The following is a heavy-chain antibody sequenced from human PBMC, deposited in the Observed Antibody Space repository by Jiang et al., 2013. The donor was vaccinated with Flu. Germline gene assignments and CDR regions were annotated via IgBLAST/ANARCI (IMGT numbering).Heavy chain of an antibody. CDR2: IHYTGST. D-gene: IGHD1/OR15-1a*01. V-gene: IGHV4-39*01. CDR3: ARHEQWLIRLDY. CDR1: GGSINTNNY. J-gene: IGHJ4*02. Sequence: GSGLVKPSETLSLTCTVSGGSINTNNYWGWIRQPPGKGLEWIAGIHYTGSTYYKSSLRSRVTISKDTSKNQFSLSLNSVTAADTAVYYCARHEQWLIRLDYWGQGTLVTVSS.